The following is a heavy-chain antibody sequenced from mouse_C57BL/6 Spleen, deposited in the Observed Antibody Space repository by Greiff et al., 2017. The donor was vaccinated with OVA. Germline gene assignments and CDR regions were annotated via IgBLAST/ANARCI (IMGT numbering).Heavy chain of an antibody. V-gene: IGHV6-6*01. CDR3: TGGSGGSWFAY. Sequence: EVQVVESGGGLVQPGGSMKLSCAASGFTFSDAWMDWVRQSPEKGLEWVAEIRNKANNHAKYYAESVKGRFTISRDDSKSSVYLQMNSLRAADTGIYYCTGGSGGSWFAYWGQGTLVTVSA. CDR2: IRNKANNHAK. CDR1: GFTFSDAW. J-gene: IGHJ3*01.